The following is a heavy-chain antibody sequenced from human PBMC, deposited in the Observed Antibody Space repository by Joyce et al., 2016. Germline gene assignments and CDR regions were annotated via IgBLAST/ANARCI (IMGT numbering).Heavy chain of an antibody. CDR3: ARHVTDWFDP. CDR1: GYSFTSHW. J-gene: IGHJ5*02. D-gene: IGHD3-10*02. CDR2: IDPRDSYA. Sequence: EVQLVQSGAEVKKPGESLRISCKGSGYSFTSHWISWVRQMPGKGLEWMVGIDPRDSYADSSPSFEGHVTISVDKTISAAYLQWSSLRASDTAIYYCARHVTDWFDPWGQGTLVTVSS. V-gene: IGHV5-10-1*03.